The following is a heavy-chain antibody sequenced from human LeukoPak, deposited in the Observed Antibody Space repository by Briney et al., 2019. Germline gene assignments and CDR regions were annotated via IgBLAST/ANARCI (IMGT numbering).Heavy chain of an antibody. J-gene: IGHJ6*03. D-gene: IGHD3-3*01. V-gene: IGHV5-51*01. CDR2: IYPGDSDT. CDR3: ARAYYDFWSGYYSNYYYYMDV. CDR1: GYSFTSYW. Sequence: GESLKISCKGSGYSFTSYWIVWVRQMPGKGLEWMGIIYPGDSDTRYSPSFQGQVTISADKSISTAYLQWSSLKASDTAMYYCARAYYDFWSGYYSNYYYYMDVWGKGTTVTVSS.